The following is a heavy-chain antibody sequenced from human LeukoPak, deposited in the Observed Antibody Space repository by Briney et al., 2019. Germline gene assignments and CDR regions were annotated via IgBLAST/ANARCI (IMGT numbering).Heavy chain of an antibody. V-gene: IGHV4-59*12. CDR1: GGSISSYY. D-gene: IGHD3-9*01. CDR3: ARLILTGYYGMDV. J-gene: IGHJ6*02. CDR2: IYYSGST. Sequence: SETLSLTCTVSGGSISSYYWSWIRQPPGKGLEWIGYIYYSGSTNYNPSLKSRVIISIDTSNNQFFLKLSSVTAADTAVYYCARLILTGYYGMDVWGQGTTVTVSS.